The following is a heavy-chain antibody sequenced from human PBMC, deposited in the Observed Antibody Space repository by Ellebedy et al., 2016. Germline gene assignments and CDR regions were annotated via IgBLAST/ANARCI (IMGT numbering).Heavy chain of an antibody. D-gene: IGHD2-2*01. CDR2: IWYDGSNK. CDR1: GFTFSSYG. Sequence: GGSLRLSXAASGFTFSSYGMHWVRQAPGKGLEWVAIIWYDGSNKYYADSVKGRFTISRDNSKNTLYLQMNSLRAEDTAVYYCARERVVPAAMLSYYYGMDVWGQGTTVTVSS. J-gene: IGHJ6*02. V-gene: IGHV3-33*01. CDR3: ARERVVPAAMLSYYYGMDV.